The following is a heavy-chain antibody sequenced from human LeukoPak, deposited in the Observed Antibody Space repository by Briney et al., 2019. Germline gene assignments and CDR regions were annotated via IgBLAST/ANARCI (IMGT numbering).Heavy chain of an antibody. CDR3: ARDTRSYDTSGYYYFDY. D-gene: IGHD3-22*01. V-gene: IGHV4-59*01. CDR1: GASTTSYY. J-gene: IGHJ4*02. CDR2: IYSDGTT. Sequence: SETLFLICSVSGASTTSYYWNWIRQAPGKGLEWIGYIYSDGTTSYSPSLRSRVTISIDTSRNQFSLKLSSVTAADAAVYYCARDTRSYDTSGYYYFDYWGQGALVTVSS.